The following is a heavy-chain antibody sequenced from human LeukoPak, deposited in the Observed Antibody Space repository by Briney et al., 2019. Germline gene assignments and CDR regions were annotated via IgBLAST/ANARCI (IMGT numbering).Heavy chain of an antibody. CDR3: ANPIRGVINDY. Sequence: GGSLRLSCAASGFTVSNNYMSWVRQAPGKGLEWVSVIYSGGSTYYTDSVKGRFTISRDTSKNTLYLQMNSLRAEDTAVYYCANPIRGVINDYWGQGTLVTVSS. J-gene: IGHJ4*02. D-gene: IGHD3-10*01. V-gene: IGHV3-53*01. CDR2: IYSGGST. CDR1: GFTVSNNY.